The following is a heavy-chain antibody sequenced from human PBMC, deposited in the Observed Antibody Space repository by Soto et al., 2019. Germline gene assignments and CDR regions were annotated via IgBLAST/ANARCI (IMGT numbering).Heavy chain of an antibody. V-gene: IGHV4-30-2*01. CDR1: GGSTSSGGYS. J-gene: IGHJ4*02. D-gene: IGHD3-3*01. CDR2: IYHSGST. CDR3: ARSSPDFWSGLYYFDY. Sequence: SETLSLTCAVSGGSTSSGGYSWSWIRQPPGKGLEWIGYIYHSGSTYYNPSLKSRVTISVDRSKNQFSLKLSSVTAADTAVYYCARSSPDFWSGLYYFDYWGQGTLVTVSS.